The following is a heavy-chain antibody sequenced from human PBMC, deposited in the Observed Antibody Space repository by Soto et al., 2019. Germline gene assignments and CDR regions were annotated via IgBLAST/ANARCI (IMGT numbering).Heavy chain of an antibody. CDR3: ARDPYSSTTVTIFDY. CDR2: ISNNGSNI. CDR1: GFTFSSHS. V-gene: IGHV3-48*02. J-gene: IGHJ4*02. D-gene: IGHD4-17*01. Sequence: EVQLVESGGGLVQPGGSLRLSCAASGFTFSSHSMNWVRQAPGKGLEWVSYISNNGSNIYDADSVKGRFTISRDNAKHSLYLQMNSLRDEDTAVYYCARDPYSSTTVTIFDYWGQGTLVTVSS.